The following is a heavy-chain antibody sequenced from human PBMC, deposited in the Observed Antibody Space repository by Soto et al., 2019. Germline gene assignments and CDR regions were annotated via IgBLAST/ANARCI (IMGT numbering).Heavy chain of an antibody. J-gene: IGHJ3*02. CDR1: GFTFDDYA. CDR3: AKGWVAGTLAFDI. Sequence: EVQLVESGGGLVQPGRSLRLSCAASGFTFDDYAMHWVRQAPGKGLEWVSGISWNSGSIGYADSVKGRFTISRDNAKNSLYLQMNSLRAEDTALYYCAKGWVAGTLAFDIWGQGTMVTVSS. D-gene: IGHD6-19*01. CDR2: ISWNSGSI. V-gene: IGHV3-9*01.